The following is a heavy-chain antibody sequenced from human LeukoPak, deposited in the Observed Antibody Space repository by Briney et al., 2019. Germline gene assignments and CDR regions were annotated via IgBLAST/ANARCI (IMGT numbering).Heavy chain of an antibody. CDR2: IYHSGST. D-gene: IGHD1-26*01. CDR3: ARHGTYASGYYYYYGVDV. CDR1: GASVSSYY. J-gene: IGHJ6*02. V-gene: IGHV4-59*08. Sequence: SETLSLTCTVSGASVSSYYWSWIRQPPGKGPEWIGYIYHSGSTNYNPSLKSRVTISLDTSKNEFSLELTPVTAADSAVYYCARHGTYASGYYYYYGVDVWGQGTTVTVSS.